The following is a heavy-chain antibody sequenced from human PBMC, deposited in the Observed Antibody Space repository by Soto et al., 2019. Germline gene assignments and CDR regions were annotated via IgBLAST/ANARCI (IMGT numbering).Heavy chain of an antibody. V-gene: IGHV1-69*01. J-gene: IGHJ6*02. CDR1: GGTFSSYA. Sequence: QVQLVQSGAEVKKPGSSVKVSCKASGGTFSSYAISWVRQAPGQGLEWMGGSIHIFGTANYAQKFQGRVTITADEPASTAYMELSSLRSEDTAVYYCARHNSMAYTGWEYYYYGMDVWGQGTTVTVSS. D-gene: IGHD1-26*01. CDR2: SIHIFGTA. CDR3: ARHNSMAYTGWEYYYYGMDV.